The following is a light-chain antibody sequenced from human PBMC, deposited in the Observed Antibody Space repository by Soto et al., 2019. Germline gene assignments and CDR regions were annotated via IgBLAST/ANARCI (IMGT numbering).Light chain of an antibody. V-gene: IGKV3-15*01. CDR1: QTVSNN. CDR3: HQYHKWPPFT. J-gene: IGKJ4*01. CDR2: GAS. Sequence: EIVMTQSPATLSMSPGERVSISCRASQTVSNNLAWYQQKPGQAPRLLIYGASTRAIGVAARFSGSRSGTEFTLTITSLQSEDFAVYYGHQYHKWPPFTFGGGTVVEIK.